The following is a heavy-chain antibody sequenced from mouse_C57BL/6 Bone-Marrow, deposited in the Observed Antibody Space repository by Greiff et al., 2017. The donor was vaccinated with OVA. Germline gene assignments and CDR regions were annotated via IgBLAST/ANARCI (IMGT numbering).Heavy chain of an antibody. CDR1: GYTFTEYS. CDR2: FSPGSGSI. D-gene: IGHD2-4*01. Sequence: QVQLQQSGAELVQPGASVKLSCKASGYTFTEYSIHWVKQRSGQGLAWIGWFSPGSGSINYNEKFKDKATLTADKSSSTVYMERSRLPSEDSAVYVGARHEDHYYDYGDDAMDYWGQGTSVTVSA. V-gene: IGHV1-62-2*01. CDR3: ARHEDHYYDYGDDAMDY. J-gene: IGHJ4*01.